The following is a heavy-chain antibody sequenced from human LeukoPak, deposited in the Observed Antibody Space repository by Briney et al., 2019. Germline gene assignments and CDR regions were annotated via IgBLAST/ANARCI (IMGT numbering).Heavy chain of an antibody. J-gene: IGHJ3*02. CDR2: ISYDGSNK. CDR3: AKVAGSGIYNAFDI. V-gene: IGHV3-30*04. Sequence: GGSLRLSCAASGFTFSGYAMHWVRQAPGKGLERVAVISYDGSNKYYADSVKGRFTISRDNSKNTLYLQMNSLRAEDTAVYYCAKVAGSGIYNAFDIWGQGTMVTVSS. D-gene: IGHD3-10*01. CDR1: GFTFSGYA.